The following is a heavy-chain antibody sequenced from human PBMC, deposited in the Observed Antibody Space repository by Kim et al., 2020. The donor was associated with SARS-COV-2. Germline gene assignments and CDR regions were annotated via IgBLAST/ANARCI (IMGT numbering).Heavy chain of an antibody. D-gene: IGHD3-10*01. CDR3: AKSSLLWFGESRGAFDI. V-gene: IGHV3-30*02. J-gene: IGHJ3*02. Sequence: KGRFTICRDNSKNTLYLQMNSLRAEDTAVYYCAKSSLLWFGESRGAFDIWGQGTMVTVSS.